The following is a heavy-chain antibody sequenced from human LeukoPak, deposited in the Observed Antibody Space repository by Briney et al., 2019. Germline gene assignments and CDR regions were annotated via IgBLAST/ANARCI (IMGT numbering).Heavy chain of an antibody. CDR2: ISGYNGNT. J-gene: IGHJ6*03. CDR1: GYTFSDYG. CDR3: ARVGLVDNEYGFYFYMDV. D-gene: IGHD4/OR15-4a*01. Sequence: ASLRVSSTPSGYTFSDYGITWVRQAPGQGIEWMGWISGYNGNTNYAESLQGRVTMTIDTSTSTAYMDLRSLRSDDTAVYYCARVGLVDNEYGFYFYMDVWGKGTTVIVSS. V-gene: IGHV1-18*01.